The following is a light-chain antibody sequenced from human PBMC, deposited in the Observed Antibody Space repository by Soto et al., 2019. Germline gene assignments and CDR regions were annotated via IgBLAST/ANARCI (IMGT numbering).Light chain of an antibody. J-gene: IGKJ1*01. Sequence: DIQMTQSPSSLSASVGNRVTITCQASQDIATYLNWYQQKPGKAPNLLIYDASNLETGVPSRFSGGGYGTHFTFTSSNLQPEDIATYYCQQYDNLPPTWTFGQGTKVEIE. CDR1: QDIATY. CDR2: DAS. CDR3: QQYDNLPPTWT. V-gene: IGKV1-33*01.